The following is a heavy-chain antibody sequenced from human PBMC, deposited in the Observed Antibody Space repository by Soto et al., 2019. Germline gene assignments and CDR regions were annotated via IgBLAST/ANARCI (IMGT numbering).Heavy chain of an antibody. J-gene: IGHJ6*04. CDR3: ARYPDV. V-gene: IGHV1-3*01. Sequence: QVQLVQSGAEVRRPGASVKVSCKASGYTFTMYSVQWVRQAPGQRLEWMGWINAGNGDTKYSQNLQGRITTTRDTSASTAYMELSSLGSEDTAVYYCARYPDVWGKGTTVTVYS. CDR2: INAGNGDT. CDR1: GYTFTMYS.